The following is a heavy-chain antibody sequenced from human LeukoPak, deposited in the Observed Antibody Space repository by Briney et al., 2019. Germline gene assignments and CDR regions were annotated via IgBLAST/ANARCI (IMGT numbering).Heavy chain of an antibody. D-gene: IGHD3-10*01. CDR1: GFTFSSYS. J-gene: IGHJ4*02. CDR3: ARGTYYYGSGSYRPVDY. Sequence: GGSLRLSCAASGFTFSSYSMNWVRQAPGKGLEWVSYISSSSSTIYYADSVKGRFTISRDNAKNSLYLQMNSLRAEDTAVYYCARGTYYYGSGSYRPVDYWGQGTLVTVSS. CDR2: ISSSSSTI. V-gene: IGHV3-48*04.